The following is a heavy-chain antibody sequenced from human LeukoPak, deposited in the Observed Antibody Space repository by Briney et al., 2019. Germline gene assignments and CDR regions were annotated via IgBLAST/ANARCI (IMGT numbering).Heavy chain of an antibody. J-gene: IGHJ4*02. CDR2: ISSDGSST. CDR3: ARGAGGYSYG. V-gene: IGHV3-74*01. D-gene: IGHD5-18*01. Sequence: GGSLRLSCAASAFTFSSYWMHWVRQAPGKGLVWVSRISSDGSSTSYADSVKGRFTISRNNAKNTLYLQMNSLRAEDTAVYYCARGAGGYSYGWGQGTLVTVSS. CDR1: AFTFSSYW.